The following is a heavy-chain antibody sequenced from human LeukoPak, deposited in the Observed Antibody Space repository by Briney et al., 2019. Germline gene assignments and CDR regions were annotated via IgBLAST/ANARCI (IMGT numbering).Heavy chain of an antibody. J-gene: IGHJ4*02. Sequence: GGSLRLSCAASGFTFSSYWMHWVRQAPGKGLVWVSRINIDGSTSNYADSVKGRFTISRVNAKNAVYLQMSSLRVEDTAVYYCARASALATPPFAYWGQGTLVTVSS. CDR2: INIDGSTS. D-gene: IGHD5-12*01. CDR3: ARASALATPPFAY. V-gene: IGHV3-74*01. CDR1: GFTFSSYW.